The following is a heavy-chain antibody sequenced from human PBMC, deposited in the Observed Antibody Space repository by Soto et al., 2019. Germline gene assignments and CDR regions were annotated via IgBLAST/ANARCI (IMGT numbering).Heavy chain of an antibody. J-gene: IGHJ4*02. Sequence: GGSLRLSCAASGFTFSSYWMSWVRQAPGKGLEWVANIKQDGSEKYYVDSVKGRFTISRDNSKNTLYLQINRLRVEDTAVYYCARVPHYGSGKAFDYWGQGTLVTVSS. D-gene: IGHD3-10*01. CDR1: GFTFSSYW. V-gene: IGHV3-7*01. CDR2: IKQDGSEK. CDR3: ARVPHYGSGKAFDY.